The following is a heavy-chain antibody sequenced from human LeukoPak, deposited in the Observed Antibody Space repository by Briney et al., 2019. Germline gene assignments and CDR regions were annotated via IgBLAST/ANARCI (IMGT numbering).Heavy chain of an antibody. J-gene: IGHJ2*01. V-gene: IGHV1-8*01. CDR1: GYTFTDYY. CDR2: MNPSLCNT. D-gene: IGHD3-3*01. CDR3: ARGRVTVFRPEGWFFDL. Sequence: ASVKVSCKTSGYTFTDYYINWVRQATGQGLEWLVRMNPSLCNTVYAQKFQDRVTITRDTSLSTVYMELRSLRSEDTAVYYCARGRVTVFRPEGWFFDLWGRGAPVTVSS.